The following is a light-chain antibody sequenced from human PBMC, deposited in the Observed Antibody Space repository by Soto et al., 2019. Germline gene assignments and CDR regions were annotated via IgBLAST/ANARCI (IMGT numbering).Light chain of an antibody. V-gene: IGKV2-28*01. J-gene: IGKJ2*01. CDR2: LGS. CDR1: QSLLHSNGYNY. Sequence: DIVMTQSPLSLPVTPGEPASISCRSSQSLLHSNGYNYLDWYLQKPGQSPQFLIYLGSNRASGVPDRISGSRSGTDFTLKISRVEAEDVGVYYCMQALQTPYTFGQATKMEIK. CDR3: MQALQTPYT.